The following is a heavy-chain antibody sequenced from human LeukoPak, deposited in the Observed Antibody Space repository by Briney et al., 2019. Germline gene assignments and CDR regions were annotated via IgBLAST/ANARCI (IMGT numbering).Heavy chain of an antibody. Sequence: GASVKVSCKASGYTFTSYYMHWVRQAPGQGLEWMGLINPSGGSTSYAQKFQGRVTMTRDTYTSTVYMELSSLRSEDTAVYYCALGIELVGYMDVWGKGTTVTVSS. V-gene: IGHV1-46*01. D-gene: IGHD2-2*03. CDR3: ALGIELVGYMDV. J-gene: IGHJ6*03. CDR1: GYTFTSYY. CDR2: INPSGGST.